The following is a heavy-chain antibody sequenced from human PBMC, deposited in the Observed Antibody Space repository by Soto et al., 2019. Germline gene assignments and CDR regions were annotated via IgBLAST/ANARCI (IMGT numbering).Heavy chain of an antibody. CDR2: IKQDGSEK. J-gene: IGHJ4*02. D-gene: IGHD3-22*01. CDR3: ARVPYYDVFDY. Sequence: GGSLRRSCAASGCSFSSYWMSWVRQTAGKGLEWVANIKQDGSEKYYVDSVKGRFTISRDNAKNSLYLQMNSLRAEDTAVYYCARVPYYDVFDYWGQGTLVTVSS. V-gene: IGHV3-7*03. CDR1: GCSFSSYW.